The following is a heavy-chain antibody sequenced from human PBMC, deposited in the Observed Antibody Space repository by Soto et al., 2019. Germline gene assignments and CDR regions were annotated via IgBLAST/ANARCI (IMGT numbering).Heavy chain of an antibody. Sequence: QVQLVKTGVEVKKPGASVKVSCKASGYTFIRHGISWVRQAPGQGLEWMGWISGKNGNTNYAQKLQGRVTLTTDTSTSTAYMELRRLRSDDTAVYYCARVSSSIVVVPDYGMDVWGQGTTVTGCS. CDR1: GYTFIRHG. J-gene: IGHJ6*02. D-gene: IGHD2-15*01. CDR2: ISGKNGNT. CDR3: ARVSSSIVVVPDYGMDV. V-gene: IGHV1-18*04.